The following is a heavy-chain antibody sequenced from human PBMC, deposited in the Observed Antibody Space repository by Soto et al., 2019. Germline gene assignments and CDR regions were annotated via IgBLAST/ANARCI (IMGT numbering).Heavy chain of an antibody. CDR3: ARRRDGFYYFDY. J-gene: IGHJ4*02. V-gene: IGHV4-39*01. Sequence: SETLSLTCTVSGGSISSSSYYWGWIRQPPGKGPEWIGNIYYSGSTYYNPSLKSRVTISVDTSKNQFSLKLSSVTAADTAVYYCARRRDGFYYFDYWGQGTLVTVSS. CDR1: GGSISSSSYY. D-gene: IGHD5-12*01. CDR2: IYYSGST.